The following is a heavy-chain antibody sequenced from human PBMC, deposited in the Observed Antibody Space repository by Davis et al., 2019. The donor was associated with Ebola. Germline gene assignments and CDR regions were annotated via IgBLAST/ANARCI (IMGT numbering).Heavy chain of an antibody. CDR1: GYTFTGYY. D-gene: IGHD1-1*01. J-gene: IGHJ4*02. CDR2: INPNSGGT. CDR3: AGAQFPTTSDH. Sequence: AASVKVSCKASGYTFTGYYMHWVRQAPGQGLEWMGRINPNSGGTNYAQRFQGRVTMTRDTSISTAYMELSRLTSDDTAVYYCAGAQFPTTSDHWGQGTLVTVSS. V-gene: IGHV1-2*06.